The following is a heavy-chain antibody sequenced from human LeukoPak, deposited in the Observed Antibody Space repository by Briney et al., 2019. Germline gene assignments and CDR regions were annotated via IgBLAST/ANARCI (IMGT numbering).Heavy chain of an antibody. CDR1: GYSFTSYW. CDR3: ARNWNPYYNWFDP. CDR2: IYPGDSDT. V-gene: IGHV5-51*01. J-gene: IGHJ5*02. D-gene: IGHD1-1*01. Sequence: GESLKTSCKGSGYSFTSYWIGWVRQMPGKGLEWMGIIYPGDSDTRYSPSFQGQVTISADKSISTAYLQWSSLKASDTAIYYCARNWNPYYNWFDPWGQGTLVTVSS.